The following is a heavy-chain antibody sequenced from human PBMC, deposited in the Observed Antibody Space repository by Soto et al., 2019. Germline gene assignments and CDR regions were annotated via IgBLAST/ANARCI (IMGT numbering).Heavy chain of an antibody. CDR1: GFTLSSYW. CDR2: IKQDGSEK. Sequence: LRLSCAASGFTLSSYWMSWVRQAPGKGLEWVANIKQDGSEKYYVDSVKGRFTISRDNAKNSLYLQMNSLRAEDTAVYYCARDPLSYYDFWSGYYVMGMDVWGQGTTVTVSS. D-gene: IGHD3-3*01. CDR3: ARDPLSYYDFWSGYYVMGMDV. J-gene: IGHJ6*02. V-gene: IGHV3-7*03.